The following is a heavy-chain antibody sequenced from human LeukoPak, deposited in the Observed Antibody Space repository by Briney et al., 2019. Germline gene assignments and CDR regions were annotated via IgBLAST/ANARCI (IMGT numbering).Heavy chain of an antibody. CDR3: ARVGHCSSTGCYKFDP. Sequence: SETLSLTCTVSGGSISSSSYYWGWIRQPPGKGLEWIGSIYYSGSTYYNPSLKSRVTISVDTSKNQFSLKLSSVTAADTAVYYCARVGHCSSTGCYKFDPRGQGTLVTVSS. D-gene: IGHD2-2*02. J-gene: IGHJ5*02. CDR1: GGSISSSSYY. V-gene: IGHV4-39*07. CDR2: IYYSGST.